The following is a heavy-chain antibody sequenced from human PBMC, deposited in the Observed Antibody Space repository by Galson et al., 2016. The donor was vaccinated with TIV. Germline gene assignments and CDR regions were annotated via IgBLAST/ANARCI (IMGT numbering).Heavy chain of an antibody. D-gene: IGHD4-17*01. CDR2: VYYTGST. CDR3: TRDVTVLPGTTDYYYYYVDV. V-gene: IGHV4-59*01. J-gene: IGHJ6*03. CDR1: GGSISSYY. Sequence: SKTLSLTCTVSGGSISSYYWSWIRQPPGKGLEWIGYVYYTGSTNYNPSLKSRATISVDRSKNQFSMKLNSVTAADTAVYFCTRDVTVLPGTTDYYYYYVDVWGKGTMVTVSS.